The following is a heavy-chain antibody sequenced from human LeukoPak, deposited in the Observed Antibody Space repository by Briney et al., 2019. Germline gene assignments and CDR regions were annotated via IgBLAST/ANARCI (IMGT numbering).Heavy chain of an antibody. CDR2: IWYDGSNK. CDR1: GFSFSSYG. CDR3: ARDKQHLATYFDY. Sequence: GGSLRLSCAASGFSFSSYGMHWVRQAPGKGLEWVAVIWYDGSNKYYVDSVKGRFTISRDNSKNTLYLQMNSLRAEDTAVYYCARDKQHLATYFDYWGQGTLVTVSS. D-gene: IGHD6-13*01. J-gene: IGHJ4*02. V-gene: IGHV3-33*08.